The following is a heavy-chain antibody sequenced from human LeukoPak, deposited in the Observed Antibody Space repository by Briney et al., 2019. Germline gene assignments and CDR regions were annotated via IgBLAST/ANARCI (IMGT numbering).Heavy chain of an antibody. CDR2: LGTDGTYT. CDR1: GFSLRDYW. V-gene: IGHV3-74*01. D-gene: IGHD4-11*01. J-gene: IGHJ5*02. Sequence: GGSLRLSCAASGFSLRDYWMHWVRHAPGKGLVWVSRLGTDGTYTNYADSVTGRFTISRDNAKNTLYLQMDSLRAEDTSFYYCVRDPSNSGNWFDLWGQGTLVTVSS. CDR3: VRDPSNSGNWFDL.